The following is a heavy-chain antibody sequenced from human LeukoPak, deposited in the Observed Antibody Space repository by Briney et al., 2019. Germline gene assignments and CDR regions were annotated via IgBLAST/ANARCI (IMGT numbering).Heavy chain of an antibody. D-gene: IGHD3-22*01. Sequence: GGSLRLSCGASAFTFSDHYMDWVRQATGKGLEWVVRIRNRAKSYTIQYAPSVKDRFNISRDDSTHSLYLQMNSLKTEDTAVYFCVRVGNYYDSRGCSTDAFDIWGEGTMGTVSS. CDR3: VRVGNYYDSRGCSTDAFDI. CDR2: IRNRAKSYTI. CDR1: AFTFSDHY. V-gene: IGHV3-72*01. J-gene: IGHJ3*02.